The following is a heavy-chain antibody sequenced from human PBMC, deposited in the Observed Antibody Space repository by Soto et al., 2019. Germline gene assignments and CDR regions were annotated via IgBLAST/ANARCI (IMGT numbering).Heavy chain of an antibody. V-gene: IGHV3-33*01. CDR3: ARDSRGLDY. CDR2: IWYDGSNK. J-gene: IGHJ4*02. CDR1: GFTFSSYG. Sequence: QVQLVESGGGVVQPGRSLRLSCAASGFTFSSYGMHWVRQAPGKGLEWVAVIWYDGSNKYYADSVKGRFTISRDNSKNTLYLQKNSLRAEDTAVYYCARDSRGLDYWGQGTLVTVSS.